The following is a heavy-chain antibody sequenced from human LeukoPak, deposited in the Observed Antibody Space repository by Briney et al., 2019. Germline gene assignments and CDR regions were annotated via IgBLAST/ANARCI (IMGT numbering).Heavy chain of an antibody. D-gene: IGHD6-13*01. Sequence: PSETLSLTCTVSGGSISSYYWSWIRQPPGKGLEWIGYIYYSGTTNYNPSLNSRVTISVDTSKNQFSLKLDSVTAADTALYYCARGPGTAAPFFDYWGKEPLPTVSS. CDR1: GGSISSYY. J-gene: IGHJ4*02. CDR2: IYYSGTT. V-gene: IGHV4-59*01. CDR3: ARGPGTAAPFFDY.